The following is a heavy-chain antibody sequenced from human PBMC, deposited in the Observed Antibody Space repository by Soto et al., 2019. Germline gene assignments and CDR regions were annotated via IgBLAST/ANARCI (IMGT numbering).Heavy chain of an antibody. CDR2: IYVTGAV. CDR3: ARLRIATNNYKWFDP. CDR1: GAALNSGNYY. Sequence: MSHTCSVSGAALNSGNYYWSWIRQVPGKGLEWIGHIYVTGAVDYNPSLRDRITISQDTSERQFSLNLRLVTAADTAVYYCARLRIATNNYKWFDPWGQGTLVTVSS. V-gene: IGHV4-31*03. D-gene: IGHD2-21*01. J-gene: IGHJ5*02.